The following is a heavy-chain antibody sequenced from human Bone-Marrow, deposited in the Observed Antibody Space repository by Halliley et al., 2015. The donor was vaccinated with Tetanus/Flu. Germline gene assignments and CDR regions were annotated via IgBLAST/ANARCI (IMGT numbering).Heavy chain of an antibody. CDR3: ARERGYSYGSFDS. CDR2: IKQDGGDK. V-gene: IGHV3-7*01. J-gene: IGHJ4*02. Sequence: SLRLSCAASGFTVSRNYMSWVRQAPGKGLEWVANIKQDGGDKYYVGSVKGRFIISRDNAKNSLDLQMNSLRAEDTALYYCARERGYSYGSFDSWGQGTLVTVSS. CDR1: GFTVSRNY. D-gene: IGHD5-18*01.